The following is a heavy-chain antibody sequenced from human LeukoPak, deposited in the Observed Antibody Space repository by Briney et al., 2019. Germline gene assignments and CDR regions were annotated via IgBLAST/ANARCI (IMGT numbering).Heavy chain of an antibody. CDR1: GFTFSSYT. CDR2: ISHTSEYT. V-gene: IGHV3-21*04. Sequence: GGSLRLSCAASGFTFSSYTMSWVRQAPGKGLEWVSAISHTSEYTYHADSVKGRFTISRDNAKNSLYLQMSNLRAEDTAVYFCARGGGLDVWGQGATVTVSS. CDR3: ARGGGLDV. D-gene: IGHD3-16*01. J-gene: IGHJ6*02.